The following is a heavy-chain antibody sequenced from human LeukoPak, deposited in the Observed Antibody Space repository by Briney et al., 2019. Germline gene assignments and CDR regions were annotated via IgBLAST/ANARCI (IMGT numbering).Heavy chain of an antibody. D-gene: IGHD6-13*01. CDR1: GYSISSGCY. CDR2: IFHSGNT. V-gene: IGHV4-38-2*01. CDR3: ARLRQQLPTD. J-gene: IGHJ4*02. Sequence: SETLSLTCAVSGYSISSGCYWGWIRQPPGKGLEWIGSIFHSGNTYYNPSLKSRVTISVDTSKNQFSLNLSSVTAADTAVYYCARLRQQLPTDWGQGTLVTVSS.